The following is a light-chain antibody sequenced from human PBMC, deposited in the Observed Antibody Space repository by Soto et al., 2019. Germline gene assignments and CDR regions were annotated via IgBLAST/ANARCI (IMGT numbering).Light chain of an antibody. Sequence: QSVLTQPPSVSGAPGQRVTISCTGSSSNIGARYDVHWYQQLPGTVPKLLIYANNNRPSGVSGRFSGSKSGNTASLTISGLQAEDEADYYCCSFTSSNTHVFGTGTKLTVL. J-gene: IGLJ1*01. CDR1: SSNIGARYD. CDR3: CSFTSSNTHV. V-gene: IGLV1-40*01. CDR2: ANN.